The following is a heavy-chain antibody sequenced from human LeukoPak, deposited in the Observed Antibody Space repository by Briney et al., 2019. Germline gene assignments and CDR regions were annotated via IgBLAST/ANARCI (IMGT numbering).Heavy chain of an antibody. V-gene: IGHV5-51*01. CDR2: IYPGDSDT. J-gene: IGHJ4*02. CDR3: AKLGAYSSSWYGFFDC. CDR1: GYTFTNYW. D-gene: IGHD6-13*01. Sequence: KVSCKASGYTFTNYWIGWVRQMPGKGLECMGIIYPGDSDTRYSPSFQGQVTISADKSISTAYLHWSSLKASDTAMYYCAKLGAYSSSWYGFFDCWGQGTLVTVSS.